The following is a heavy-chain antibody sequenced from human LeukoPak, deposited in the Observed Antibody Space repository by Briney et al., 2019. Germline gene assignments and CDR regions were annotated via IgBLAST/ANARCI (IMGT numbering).Heavy chain of an antibody. CDR2: IIPILGRA. V-gene: IGHV1-69*04. J-gene: IGHJ6*02. CDR3: ARRQPYDSSGYSTGFSMDV. Sequence: GSAVKVSCKASGGTFSSYAISWVRQAPGQGLEWMGRIIPILGRANYAQKFQGRVKITADKSTSTAYMELSSPRSEDTAVYYCARRQPYDSSGYSTGFSMDVWGQGTTVTVSS. D-gene: IGHD3-22*01. CDR1: GGTFSSYA.